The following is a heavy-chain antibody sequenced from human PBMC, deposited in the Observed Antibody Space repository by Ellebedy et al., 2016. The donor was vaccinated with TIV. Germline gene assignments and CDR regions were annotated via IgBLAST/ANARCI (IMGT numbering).Heavy chain of an antibody. D-gene: IGHD5-18*01. Sequence: GGSLRLSCAASGFTFSSYAMSWVRQAPGKGLEWVSGVLQGGSPYYAASVKGRFTISRDNSRNSVYLQMNGLRAEDTAVYYCAKDTIDDGYWDFDSWGQGTLVTVSS. J-gene: IGHJ4*02. CDR3: AKDTIDDGYWDFDS. CDR2: VLQGGSP. CDR1: GFTFSSYA. V-gene: IGHV3-23*03.